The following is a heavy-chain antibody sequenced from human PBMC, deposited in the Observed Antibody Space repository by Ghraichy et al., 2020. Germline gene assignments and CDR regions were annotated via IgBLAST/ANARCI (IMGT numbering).Heavy chain of an antibody. Sequence: GESLNISCAASGFTFSNYWMHWVRQAPGKGLVWVSGVNKEGSGTWYADSVKGRFNIFRDNAKSTLYLQMNSLRAEDTAVYYCADPFSGGGYWGQGTLVTVSS. CDR2: VNKEGSGT. J-gene: IGHJ4*02. CDR3: ADPFSGGGY. V-gene: IGHV3-74*01. CDR1: GFTFSNYW. D-gene: IGHD2-15*01.